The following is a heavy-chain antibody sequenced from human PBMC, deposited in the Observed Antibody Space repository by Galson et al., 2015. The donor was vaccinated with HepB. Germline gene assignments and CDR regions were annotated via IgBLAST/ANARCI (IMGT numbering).Heavy chain of an antibody. CDR1: GYSFTSYW. D-gene: IGHD3-9*01. CDR3: ARRRYDILNFDY. CDR2: IDPSDSYT. Sequence: QSGAEVKKPGESLRISCTGSGYSFTSYWISWVRQMPGKGLEWMGRIDPSDSYTNYSPSFQGHVTISADKSISTAYLQWSSLKASDTAMYYCARRRYDILNFDYWGQGTLVTVSS. V-gene: IGHV5-10-1*01. J-gene: IGHJ4*02.